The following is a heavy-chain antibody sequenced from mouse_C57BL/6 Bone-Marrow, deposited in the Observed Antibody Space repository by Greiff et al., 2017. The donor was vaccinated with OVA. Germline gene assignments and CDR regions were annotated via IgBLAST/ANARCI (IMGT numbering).Heavy chain of an antibody. J-gene: IGHJ2*01. CDR1: GFTFSDYG. CDR2: ISSGSSTI. D-gene: IGHD3-3*01. CDR3: ARGGDVDY. V-gene: IGHV5-17*01. Sequence: EVKLVESGGGLVKPGGSLKLSCAASGFTFSDYGMHWVRQAPEKGLEWVAYISSGSSTIYYADTVNGRFTISRDNAKHTLFLQMASLRAEDTAMYYCARGGDVDYWGQGTTLTVSS.